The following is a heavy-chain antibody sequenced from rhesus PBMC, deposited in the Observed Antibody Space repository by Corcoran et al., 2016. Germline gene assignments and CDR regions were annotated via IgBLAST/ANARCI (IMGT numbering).Heavy chain of an antibody. Sequence: EVQLVQSGAEVKKHGASVKISCKASAYPFTYYYLHWVRPHPGKGLEWRGRVDPEDGEAIHAQKCQDRVTITADTSTDTAYMELSSLRSEDTAVYYCAGTLPPFDYWGQGVLVTVSS. J-gene: IGHJ4*01. V-gene: IGHV1-111*02. CDR3: AGTLPPFDY. D-gene: IGHD1-1*01. CDR2: VDPEDGEA. CDR1: AYPFTYYY.